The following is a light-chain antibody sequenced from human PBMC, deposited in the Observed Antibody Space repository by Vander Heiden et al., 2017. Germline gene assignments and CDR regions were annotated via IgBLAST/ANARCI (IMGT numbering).Light chain of an antibody. V-gene: IGLV6-57*04. CDR2: QDN. Sequence: FILTQPHSVSESPGKTVTISCTRSSASSATNYVQWYQQRPGSAPTTVIFQDNFRPSGVPGRFSGSIDRSSHSASPTLSGLETGDEADYYCQSFDGSSVVFGGGTKLTVL. J-gene: IGLJ2*01. CDR3: QSFDGSSVV. CDR1: SASSATNY.